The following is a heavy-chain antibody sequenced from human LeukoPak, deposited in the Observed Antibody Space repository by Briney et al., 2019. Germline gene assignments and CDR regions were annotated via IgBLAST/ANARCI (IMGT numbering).Heavy chain of an antibody. J-gene: IGHJ4*02. CDR1: GGSISSGGYY. CDR2: IYYSGST. CDR3: ARVRRLGYCRGSSCYSSQHYFDS. Sequence: MPSETLSLTCTVSGGSISSGGYYWSWIRQHPGKGLEWIGYIYYSGSTYYNPSLKSRVTISVDTSKNQFSLRLSSVTAADTAVYFCARVRRLGYCRGSSCYSSQHYFDSWGQGALATVSS. D-gene: IGHD2-15*01. V-gene: IGHV4-31*03.